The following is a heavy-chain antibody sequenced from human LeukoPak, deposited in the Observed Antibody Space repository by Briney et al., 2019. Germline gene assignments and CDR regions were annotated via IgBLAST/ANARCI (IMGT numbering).Heavy chain of an antibody. D-gene: IGHD3-10*01. CDR2: IYTSGST. CDR1: GGSISSGSYY. CDR3: ARDMVRGVPDY. J-gene: IGHJ4*02. Sequence: SETLSLTCTVSGGSISSGSYYWSWIRQPAGKGLEWIGRIYTSGSTNYNPSLKSRVTISVDTSKNQFSLKLSSVTAADTAVYYCARDMVRGVPDYWGQGTLVTVSS. V-gene: IGHV4-61*02.